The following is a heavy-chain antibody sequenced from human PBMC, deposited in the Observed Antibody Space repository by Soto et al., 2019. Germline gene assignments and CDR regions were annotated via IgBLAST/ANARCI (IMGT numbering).Heavy chain of an antibody. CDR3: AKLGYCSGGTCYLDYYNGLDV. Sequence: EVQLLESGGGLVQPGGSLRLSSAASGFTFNRFAMTWVRQAPGKGLEWVSTIGASGDNTFYADSVKGRFTISRDNSGDTLFLQMNRLRAEDTALYYCAKLGYCSGGTCYLDYYNGLDVWGQGTTVTVSS. V-gene: IGHV3-23*01. J-gene: IGHJ6*02. CDR1: GFTFNRFA. D-gene: IGHD2-15*01. CDR2: IGASGDNT.